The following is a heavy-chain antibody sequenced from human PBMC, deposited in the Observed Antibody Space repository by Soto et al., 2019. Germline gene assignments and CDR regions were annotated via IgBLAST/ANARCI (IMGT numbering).Heavy chain of an antibody. CDR1: GGSISIANYY. CDR3: ARVEPDAHSGWGVLAFDN. V-gene: IGHV4-30-4*01. J-gene: IGHJ4*02. D-gene: IGHD3-22*01. Sequence: QVQLQESGPGLVKPSQTLSLTCTVSGGSISIANYYWSWIRQPPGKGLECIGYIHYSGGTYYSPSLRSRTSISVDTSKNQYSRRLTSVSAADTAVYYCARVEPDAHSGWGVLAFDNWGQGALVTVSS. CDR2: IHYSGGT.